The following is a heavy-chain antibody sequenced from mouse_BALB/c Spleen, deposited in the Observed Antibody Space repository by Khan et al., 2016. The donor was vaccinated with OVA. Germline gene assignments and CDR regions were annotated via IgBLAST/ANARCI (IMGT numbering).Heavy chain of an antibody. J-gene: IGHJ3*01. Sequence: QVQLQQPGAELVRPGASVKLSCKASGYTFTSYWMNWVKQRPGHGLEWIGRIDPSDSETHYNQIFKDKATLTVDTSSTTAYMQLSSLTSGDSAVYYCARREKYGYDPSWFAYWGQGTLVTVSA. D-gene: IGHD2-2*01. CDR2: IDPSDSET. V-gene: IGHV1-61*01. CDR1: GYTFTSYW. CDR3: ARREKYGYDPSWFAY.